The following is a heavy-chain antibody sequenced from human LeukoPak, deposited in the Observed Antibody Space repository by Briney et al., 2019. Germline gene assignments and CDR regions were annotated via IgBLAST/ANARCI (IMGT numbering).Heavy chain of an antibody. J-gene: IGHJ5*02. V-gene: IGHV4-59*01. CDR3: ARAVARGSWFDP. CDR2: IYYSGST. CDR1: GGSISSYY. Sequence: DPSETLSLTCTVSGGSISSYYWNWIRQPPGKGLEWIGYIYYSGSTNYNPSLKSRVTISVDRSKNQFSLKLSSVTAADTAVYYSARAVARGSWFDPWGQATLVAVSS.